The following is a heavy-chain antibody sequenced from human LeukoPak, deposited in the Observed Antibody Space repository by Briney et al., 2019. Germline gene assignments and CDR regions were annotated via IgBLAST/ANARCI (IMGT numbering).Heavy chain of an antibody. CDR1: GYTFTSYD. V-gene: IGHV1-8*03. CDR2: MNPNSGNT. J-gene: IGHJ4*02. CDR3: ARSLAARRGVDY. D-gene: IGHD6-6*01. Sequence: ASVKVSCKASGYTFTSYDINWVRQATGQGLEWMGWMNPNSGNTGYAQKFQGRVTITRNTSISTAYMELSSLGSEDTAVYYCARSLAARRGVDYWGQGTLVTVSS.